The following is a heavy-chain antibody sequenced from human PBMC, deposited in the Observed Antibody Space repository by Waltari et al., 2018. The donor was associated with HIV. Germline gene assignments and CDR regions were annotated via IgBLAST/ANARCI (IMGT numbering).Heavy chain of an antibody. CDR3: ARDRSSIWWFDP. J-gene: IGHJ5*02. CDR2: INAGNGNT. V-gene: IGHV1-3*01. CDR1: GYTFTSYA. D-gene: IGHD6-19*01. Sequence: QVQLVQSGAEVKKPGASVKVSCKASGYTFTSYAMHWVRQAPGQRLEWMGWINAGNGNTKYSQKFQGRVTITRDTSASTAYMELSSLRSEDTAVYYCARDRSSIWWFDPWGQGTLVTVSS.